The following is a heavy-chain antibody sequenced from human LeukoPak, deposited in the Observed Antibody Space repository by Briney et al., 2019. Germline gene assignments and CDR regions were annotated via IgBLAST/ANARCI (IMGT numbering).Heavy chain of an antibody. CDR1: GGSISSSSYY. J-gene: IGHJ6*02. CDR2: IYYSGST. Sequence: PSETLSLTCTVSGGSISSSSYYWGWIRQPPWKGLEWIGSIYYSGSTYYNPSLKSRVTISVDTSKNQFSLKLSSVTAADTAVYYCARHLPALLALSYYYYGMDVWGQGTTVTVSS. V-gene: IGHV4-39*01. CDR3: ARHLPALLALSYYYYGMDV. D-gene: IGHD2-15*01.